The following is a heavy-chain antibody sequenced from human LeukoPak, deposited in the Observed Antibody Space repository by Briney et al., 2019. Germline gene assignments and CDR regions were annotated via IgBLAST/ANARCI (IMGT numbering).Heavy chain of an antibody. CDR2: TYYRSKWYN. CDR3: VGGPGSLLH. CDR1: GDSVSSNSGA. V-gene: IGHV6-1*01. J-gene: IGHJ4*02. Sequence: SQTLSLTCAISGDSVSSNSGAWNWTRQSPPRGLEWLGRTYYRSKWYNGYAVSVKSRITINPDTSKNQFSLHLNSVTPEDTAVYYCVGGPGSLLHWGQGILVTVSS.